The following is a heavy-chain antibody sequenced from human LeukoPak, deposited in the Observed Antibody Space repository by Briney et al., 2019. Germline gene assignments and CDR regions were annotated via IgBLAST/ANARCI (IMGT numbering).Heavy chain of an antibody. CDR1: GFTFSSDA. D-gene: IGHD3-22*01. CDR3: ATESYDTRGYYSLYFDY. J-gene: IGHJ4*02. CDR2: VSSSGDRT. Sequence: GGSLRLSCAASGFTFSSDAMTWVRQAPGKGLEWVSGVSSSGDRTYYADSVKGRFTISRDNSKNTLHLQMNSLRAEDTAVYYCATESYDTRGYYSLYFDYWGQGTLVTVSS. V-gene: IGHV3-23*01.